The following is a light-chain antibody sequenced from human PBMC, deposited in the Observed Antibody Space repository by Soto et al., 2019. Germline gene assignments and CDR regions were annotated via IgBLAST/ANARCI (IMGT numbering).Light chain of an antibody. J-gene: IGKJ4*01. V-gene: IGKV1-39*01. Sequence: DIQMTQSPSSLSASVGDRVTITCRASQSISNYLNWYQQKPGTAPKLLVYAASSLQSGVPSRFSGDGSGSDFTLTINSLQPEDFATYYCQQSYSTLQLTFGGGTKVDIK. CDR2: AAS. CDR3: QQSYSTLQLT. CDR1: QSISNY.